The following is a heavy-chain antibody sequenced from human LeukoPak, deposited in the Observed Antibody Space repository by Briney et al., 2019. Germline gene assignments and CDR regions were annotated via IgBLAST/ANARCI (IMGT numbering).Heavy chain of an antibody. CDR1: GFTVSSNY. Sequence: GGSLRLSCAASGFTVSSNYMSWVRQAPGKGLEWVSVIYSGGSTYYADSVKGRFTISRDNSKNTLYLQMNSLRAEDTAVYYCASTKYYYDSSGYPAWGYFDYWGQGTLVTVSS. D-gene: IGHD3-22*01. V-gene: IGHV3-66*01. J-gene: IGHJ4*02. CDR3: ASTKYYYDSSGYPAWGYFDY. CDR2: IYSGGST.